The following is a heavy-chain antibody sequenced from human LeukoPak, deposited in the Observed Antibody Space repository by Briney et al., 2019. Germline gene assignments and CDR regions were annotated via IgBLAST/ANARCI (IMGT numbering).Heavy chain of an antibody. D-gene: IGHD2-2*01. CDR2: ISGSGGST. J-gene: IGHJ4*02. Sequence: GGSLRLSCAASGFTFSSYAMSWVRQAPGKGLEWVSAISGSGGSTYYADSVKGRFTISRDNSKNTLYLQMNSLRAEDTAVYYCAKEGYCSSAGCYPDPDYWGQGTLVTVSS. V-gene: IGHV3-23*01. CDR3: AKEGYCSSAGCYPDPDY. CDR1: GFTFSSYA.